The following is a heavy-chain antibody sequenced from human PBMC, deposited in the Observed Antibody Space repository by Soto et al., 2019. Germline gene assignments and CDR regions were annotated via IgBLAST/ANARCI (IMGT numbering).Heavy chain of an antibody. CDR2: IIPIFGTA. Sequence: SVKVSCKASGGTFSSYAISWVRQAPGQGLEWMGGIIPIFGTANYAQKFQGRVTITADKSTSTAYMELSSLRSEDTAVYYCASFYDSSGYYPPPFDYWGQGTLVTVSS. CDR1: GGTFSSYA. D-gene: IGHD3-22*01. V-gene: IGHV1-69*06. J-gene: IGHJ4*02. CDR3: ASFYDSSGYYPPPFDY.